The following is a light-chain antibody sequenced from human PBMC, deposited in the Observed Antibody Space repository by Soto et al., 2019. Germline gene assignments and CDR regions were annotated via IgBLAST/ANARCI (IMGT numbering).Light chain of an antibody. CDR3: QQTYTTPRT. Sequence: DIQMTQSPSSLSASVGDRVTITCRASQSISSYLNWYQQKLGKAPKLLIYAASNLQSGVPSRFSGSVSMTDFTLTISSLQPEDYATYYCQQTYTTPRTFGHGTKVEIK. J-gene: IGKJ1*01. CDR1: QSISSY. V-gene: IGKV1-39*01. CDR2: AAS.